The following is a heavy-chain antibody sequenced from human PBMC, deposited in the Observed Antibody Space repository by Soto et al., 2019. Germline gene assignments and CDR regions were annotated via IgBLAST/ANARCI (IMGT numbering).Heavy chain of an antibody. CDR3: ARGATLAARLGTTDFDY. J-gene: IGHJ4*02. CDR1: GYTFTGYY. D-gene: IGHD6-6*01. V-gene: IGHV1-2*04. CDR2: INPNSGGT. Sequence: ASVKVSFKASGYTFTGYYMHWVRQAPGQGLEWMGWINPNSGGTNYAQKFQGWVTMTRDTSISTAYMELSRLRSDDTAVYYCARGATLAARLGTTDFDYWGQGTLVTVSS.